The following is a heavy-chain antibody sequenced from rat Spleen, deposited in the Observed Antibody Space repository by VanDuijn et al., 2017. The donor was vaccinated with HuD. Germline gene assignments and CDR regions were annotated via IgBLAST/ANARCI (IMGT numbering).Heavy chain of an antibody. CDR2: IWTGGGT. CDR3: ARDPYSRPFDY. D-gene: IGHD1-2*01. V-gene: IGHV2-43*01. Sequence: QVQLKESGPGLVQPSQTLSLTCTGSGFSLTSHHVSWVRQSPGKGLEWMGVIWTGGGTAYNSLLKSRLTITRDTSKSQLFLKMNSLQTEDTATYYCARDPYSRPFDYWGQGVMVTVSS. CDR1: GFSLTSHH. J-gene: IGHJ2*01.